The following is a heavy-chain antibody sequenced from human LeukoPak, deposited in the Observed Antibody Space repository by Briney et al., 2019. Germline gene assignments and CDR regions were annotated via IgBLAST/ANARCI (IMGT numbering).Heavy chain of an antibody. CDR1: GFTFSDYY. Sequence: GGSLRLSCAASGFTFSDYYMSWIRQAPGKGLEWVSYISSSSSYTNYADSVKGRFTISRDNAKNSLYLQMNSLRAEDTVVYYCARDVGDYYDSSGYYQTGDYWGQGTLVTVSS. CDR2: ISSSSSYT. CDR3: ARDVGDYYDSSGYYQTGDY. J-gene: IGHJ4*02. V-gene: IGHV3-11*06. D-gene: IGHD3-22*01.